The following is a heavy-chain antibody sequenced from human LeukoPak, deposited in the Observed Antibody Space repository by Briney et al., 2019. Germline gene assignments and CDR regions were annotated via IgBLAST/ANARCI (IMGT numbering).Heavy chain of an antibody. CDR3: ARDSSSWYHGFDY. J-gene: IGHJ4*02. CDR2: IYYSGST. CDR1: GGSISSYY. V-gene: IGHV4-59*01. Sequence: SETLSLTCIVSGGSISSYYWSWIRQPPGKGLEWIGYIYYSGSTNYNPSLKSRVTISVDTSKNQFSLKLSSVTAADTAVYYCARDSSSWYHGFDYWGQGTLVTVSS. D-gene: IGHD6-13*01.